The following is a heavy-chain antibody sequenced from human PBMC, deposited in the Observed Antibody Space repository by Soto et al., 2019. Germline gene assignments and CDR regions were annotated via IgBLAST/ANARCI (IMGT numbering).Heavy chain of an antibody. Sequence: GGSLRLSCAASGLFVGNNYMSWFRQAPGKGLEWVSIIYSSGTIHYADSVKGRFTISRDNSKNTLDLQMNSLRAEDTAVYYCTRGGGRELVAFDIWGQGTMVTVSS. D-gene: IGHD3-10*01. CDR2: IYSSGTI. V-gene: IGHV3-53*01. CDR1: GLFVGNNY. J-gene: IGHJ3*02. CDR3: TRGGGRELVAFDI.